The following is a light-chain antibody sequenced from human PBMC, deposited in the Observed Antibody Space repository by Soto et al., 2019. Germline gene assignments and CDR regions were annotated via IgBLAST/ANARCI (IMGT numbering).Light chain of an antibody. J-gene: IGKJ4*01. CDR1: QSVGNN. Sequence: EIVMTQSPATLSVSPGERATLSCRASQSVGNNLAWYQQKPGQAPRPLMYSASTRATGIPARFSGSGSGTEFTLTISSLQSEDFAVYYCQQYNNWPLTFGGGTRVEIK. CDR2: SAS. CDR3: QQYNNWPLT. V-gene: IGKV3-15*01.